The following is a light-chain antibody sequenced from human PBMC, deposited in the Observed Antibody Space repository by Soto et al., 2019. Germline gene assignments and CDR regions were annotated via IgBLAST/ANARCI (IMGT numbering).Light chain of an antibody. J-gene: IGLJ3*02. CDR3: SSYTTSNTWV. Sequence: QSALTQPASVSGSPGQSITISCTGTSSDVGAYDYVSWYQQHPGKAPKFMLYEVSNRPSGLSDRFSGSKSGNTASLNISGLQAEDEADYYCSSYTTSNTWVFGGGTKVTVL. CDR2: EVS. V-gene: IGLV2-14*01. CDR1: SSDVGAYDY.